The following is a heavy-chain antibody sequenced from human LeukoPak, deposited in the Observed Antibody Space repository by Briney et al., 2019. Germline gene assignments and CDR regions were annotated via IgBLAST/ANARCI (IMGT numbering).Heavy chain of an antibody. V-gene: IGHV4-39*07. CDR2: INHSGYT. J-gene: IGHJ4*02. CDR3: ARGYSSRAEGC. D-gene: IGHD6-13*01. Sequence: SETLSLTCTVSGDYISSGENYWTWIRQPPGKGLEWIGEINHSGYTNYNPSLKSRVTISVDTSKNQFSLKLSSVTAADTAVYYCARGYSSRAEGCWGQGTPVTVSS. CDR1: GDYISSGENY.